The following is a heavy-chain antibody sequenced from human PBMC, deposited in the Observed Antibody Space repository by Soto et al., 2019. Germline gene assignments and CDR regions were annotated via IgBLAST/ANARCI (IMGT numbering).Heavy chain of an antibody. CDR1: GGLFSSYA. V-gene: IGHV1-69*13. Sequence: SVKVSCKDSGGLFSSYAISWVRQAPGQGLEWMGGIIPVFDTPYYAQKFQGRVTITADESTNTAYLELSSLRSDDTAMYYCARGDSPYVWFNEFWGQGSRVTVSA. D-gene: IGHD3-16*01. J-gene: IGHJ4*02. CDR2: IIPVFDTP. CDR3: ARGDSPYVWFNEF.